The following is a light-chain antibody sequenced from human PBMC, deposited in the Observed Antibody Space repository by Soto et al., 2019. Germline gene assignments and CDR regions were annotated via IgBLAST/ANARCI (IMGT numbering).Light chain of an antibody. Sequence: QSALTQPASVSGSPGQSITISCTGTSSDVGGYNSVSWYQQHPGKAPKLMIYEVSNRPSGVSNRFSRSKSGNTASLTSSGLQPEDEADYYCSSYTSSSTGVFGGGTKVTVL. CDR2: EVS. V-gene: IGLV2-14*01. CDR3: SSYTSSSTGV. J-gene: IGLJ3*02. CDR1: SSDVGGYNS.